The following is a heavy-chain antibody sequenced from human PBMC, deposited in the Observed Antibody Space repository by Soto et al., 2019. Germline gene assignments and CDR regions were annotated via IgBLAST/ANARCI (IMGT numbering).Heavy chain of an antibody. V-gene: IGHV1-69*06. J-gene: IGHJ3*02. CDR2: IIPIFGTA. Sequence: QVQLVQSGAEVKKPGSSVKVSCKASGGTFSSYAISWVRQAPGQGLEWMGGIIPIFGTANYAQKFQGRDTITADKSTSTAYMELSSLRSEDTAVYYCARDHSSGSSDAFDIWGQGTMVTVSS. D-gene: IGHD3-22*01. CDR1: GGTFSSYA. CDR3: ARDHSSGSSDAFDI.